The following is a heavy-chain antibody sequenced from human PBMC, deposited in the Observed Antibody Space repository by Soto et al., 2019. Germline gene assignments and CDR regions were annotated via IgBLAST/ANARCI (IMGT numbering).Heavy chain of an antibody. Sequence: QVQLVESGGGVVQPGRSLRLSCAASGLTFSSYGMHWVRQAPGKGLEWVALIWYDASNKYYVDSVKGRFTISRDNSKNTLYVQMDSLRVEDTAVYYCARDGQSLAPYALDVWGQGTSVTVSS. J-gene: IGHJ6*02. CDR1: GLTFSSYG. CDR2: IWYDASNK. D-gene: IGHD6-19*01. V-gene: IGHV3-33*01. CDR3: ARDGQSLAPYALDV.